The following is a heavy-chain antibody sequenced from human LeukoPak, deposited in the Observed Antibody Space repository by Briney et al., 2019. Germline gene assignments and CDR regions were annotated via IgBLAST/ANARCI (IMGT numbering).Heavy chain of an antibody. Sequence: GASVKVSCKASGYTFTGYYMHWVRQAAGQGLEWMGWINPNSGGTNYAQKFQGRVTMTRDTSISTAYMELSRLRSDDTAVYYCARDRVNKGEPDYWGQGTLVTVSS. CDR2: INPNSGGT. V-gene: IGHV1-2*02. D-gene: IGHD3-16*01. CDR3: ARDRVNKGEPDY. J-gene: IGHJ4*02. CDR1: GYTFTGYY.